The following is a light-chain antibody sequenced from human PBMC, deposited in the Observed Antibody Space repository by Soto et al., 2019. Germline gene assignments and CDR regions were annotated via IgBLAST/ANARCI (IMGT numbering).Light chain of an antibody. CDR2: GAS. CDR1: QSVSSSY. V-gene: IGKV3-20*01. Sequence: EIVLTQSPGTLSLSPGERATLSCSASQSVSSSYLAWYQQKPGQAPRLLIYGASSRATGIPDRFSGSGSGTDFTLTISRLEPEDFAVYYCQQYGNSPITFGQVTLLEIK. CDR3: QQYGNSPIT. J-gene: IGKJ5*01.